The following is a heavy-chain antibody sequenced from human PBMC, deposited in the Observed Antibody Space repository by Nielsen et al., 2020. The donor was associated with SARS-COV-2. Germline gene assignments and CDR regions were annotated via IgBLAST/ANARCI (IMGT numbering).Heavy chain of an antibody. D-gene: IGHD3-3*01. CDR1: GFTFSSYA. V-gene: IGHV3-23*01. J-gene: IGHJ6*02. Sequence: GGSLRLSCAASGFTFSSYAMSWVRQAPGKGLEWVSAISGSGGSTYYADSVKGRFTISRDNSKNTLYLQMNSLRAEDTAVYYCAKDYGFWDRNYYYYGMDVWGQGTTVTVSS. CDR3: AKDYGFWDRNYYYYGMDV. CDR2: ISGSGGST.